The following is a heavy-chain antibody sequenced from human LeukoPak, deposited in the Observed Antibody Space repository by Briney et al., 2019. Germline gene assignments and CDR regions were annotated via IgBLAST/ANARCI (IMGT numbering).Heavy chain of an antibody. CDR3: ARAKTDYGILTGDEPNWFDP. V-gene: IGHV4-39*07. CDR2: IYYSGST. CDR1: GGSISSYY. J-gene: IGHJ5*02. D-gene: IGHD3-9*01. Sequence: SETLSLTCTVSGGSISSYYWGWIRQPPGKGLEWIGSIYYSGSTYYNPSLKSRVTISVDTSKNQFSLKLSSVTAADTAVYYCARAKTDYGILTGDEPNWFDPWGQGTLVTVSS.